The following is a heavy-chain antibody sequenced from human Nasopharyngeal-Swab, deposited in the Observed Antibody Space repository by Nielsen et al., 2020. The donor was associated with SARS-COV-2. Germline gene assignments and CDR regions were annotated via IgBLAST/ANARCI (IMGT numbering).Heavy chain of an antibody. J-gene: IGHJ4*02. CDR1: GFTFSSYG. V-gene: IGHV3-33*01. Sequence: GESLKISCAASGFTFSSYGMHWVRQAPGKGLEWVAVIWYDGSNKYYADSVKGRFTISRDNSKNMLYLQMNSLRAEDTAVYYCARDGIVGATTGLDYWGQGTLVTVSS. D-gene: IGHD1-26*01. CDR2: IWYDGSNK. CDR3: ARDGIVGATTGLDY.